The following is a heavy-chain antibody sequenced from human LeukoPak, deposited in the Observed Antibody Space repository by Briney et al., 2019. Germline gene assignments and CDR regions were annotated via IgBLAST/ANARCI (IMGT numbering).Heavy chain of an antibody. Sequence: GALRLSCAASGFTFSSYEMNWVRQAPGKGLEWVANIKQDGSEKYYVDSVKGRFTISRDNAKNSLYLQMNSLRAEDTAVYYCASSGYSSSWYGSDYWGQGTLVTVSS. D-gene: IGHD6-13*01. CDR1: GFTFSSYE. V-gene: IGHV3-7*01. CDR2: IKQDGSEK. J-gene: IGHJ4*02. CDR3: ASSGYSSSWYGSDY.